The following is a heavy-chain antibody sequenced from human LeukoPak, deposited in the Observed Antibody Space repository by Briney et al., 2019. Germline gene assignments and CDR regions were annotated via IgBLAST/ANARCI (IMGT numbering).Heavy chain of an antibody. CDR3: ARVTGGSSSWYVGHWYFDL. CDR2: INHSGST. D-gene: IGHD6-13*01. CDR1: GGSFSGYY. J-gene: IGHJ2*01. V-gene: IGHV4-34*01. Sequence: SETLSLTCAVYGGSFSGYYWSWIRQPPGKGLEWIGEINHSGSTNYNPSLKSRGTISVETSKNQFSLKLSSVPAADTAVYYCARVTGGSSSWYVGHWYFDLWGRGTLVTVSS.